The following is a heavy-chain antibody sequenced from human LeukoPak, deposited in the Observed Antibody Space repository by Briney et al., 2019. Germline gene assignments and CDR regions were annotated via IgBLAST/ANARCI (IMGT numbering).Heavy chain of an antibody. CDR3: ARAPESNVPHYYYYMDV. J-gene: IGHJ6*03. CDR1: GYTFTSYG. CDR2: ISAYNGNT. V-gene: IGHV1-18*01. Sequence: ASVKVSCKASGYTFTSYGISWVRQAPGQGLEWMGWISAYNGNTNYAQKLQGRVTMTTDTSTSTAYMELRSLRSDDTAVYYCARAPESNVPHYYYYMDVWGKGTTVTVSS. D-gene: IGHD1-1*01.